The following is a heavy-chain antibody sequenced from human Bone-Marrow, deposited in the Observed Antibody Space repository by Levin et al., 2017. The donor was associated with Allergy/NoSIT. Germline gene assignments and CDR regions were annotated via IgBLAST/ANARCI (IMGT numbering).Heavy chain of an antibody. CDR1: GFTFNSYG. J-gene: IGHJ4*02. V-gene: IGHV3-33*06. CDR2: IWYDGRKT. CDR3: AKDREWEELHYFDY. Sequence: GGSLRLSCAASGFTFNSYGMHWVRQGPGKGLEWVAGIWYDGRKTYYADSVRGRFTISRDNSKNTLFLQMNSLSAEDTAVYYCAKDREWEELHYFDYWGQGTLVTVSS. D-gene: IGHD1-26*01.